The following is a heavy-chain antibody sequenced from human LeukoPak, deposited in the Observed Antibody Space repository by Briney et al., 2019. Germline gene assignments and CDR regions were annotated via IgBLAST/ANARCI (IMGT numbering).Heavy chain of an antibody. CDR3: STGSGHAFDI. CDR1: GFTFSSYW. J-gene: IGHJ3*02. Sequence: GGSLRLSCAASGFTFSSYWMLWVRQVPGKGLVWVSRINSDGSSTSYADAVKGRFTISRDNAKNTLYVQMNSLRAEDTPVYYCSTGSGHAFDIWGRGTMVTVSS. V-gene: IGHV3-74*01. CDR2: INSDGSST. D-gene: IGHD3-10*01.